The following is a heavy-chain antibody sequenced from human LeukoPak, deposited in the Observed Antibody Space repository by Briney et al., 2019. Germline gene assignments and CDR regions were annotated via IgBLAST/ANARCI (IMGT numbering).Heavy chain of an antibody. D-gene: IGHD5-18*01. CDR2: ISSSSSAI. CDR1: GFTFSSYS. CDR3: AREDPQLWSGFDY. Sequence: PGGSLRLSCAASGFTFSSYSMNWVRQAPGKGLEWVSYISSSSSAIYYAGSVKGRFTISRDNAKNSLYLQMNSLRDEDTAVYYCAREDPQLWSGFDYWGQGTLVTVSS. V-gene: IGHV3-48*02. J-gene: IGHJ4*02.